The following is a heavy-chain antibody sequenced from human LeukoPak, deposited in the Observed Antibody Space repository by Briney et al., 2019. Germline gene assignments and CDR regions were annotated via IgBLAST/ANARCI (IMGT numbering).Heavy chain of an antibody. V-gene: IGHV1-8*01. CDR3: ARSGYSSSPTENYDAFDI. J-gene: IGHJ3*02. Sequence: VSVKVSCKASGYTFTSYDINWVRQATGQGLEWMGWMNPNSGNTGYAQKFQGRVTMTRNTSISTAYMELSSLRSEDTAVYYCARSGYSSSPTENYDAFDIWGQGTMVTVSS. D-gene: IGHD6-13*01. CDR2: MNPNSGNT. CDR1: GYTFTSYD.